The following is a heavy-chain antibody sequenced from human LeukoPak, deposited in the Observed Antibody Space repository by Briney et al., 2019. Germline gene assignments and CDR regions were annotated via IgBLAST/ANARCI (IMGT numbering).Heavy chain of an antibody. CDR1: GFTFSTYA. J-gene: IGHJ4*02. D-gene: IGHD2-2*01. CDR2: ISYDGSNK. Sequence: GGSLRLSCAASGFTFSTYAMHWVRQAPGKGLEWVAVISYDGSNKYYADSVKGRFTISRDNSRNTLYLQMNSLRAEDTAVYYCARTPQYCSSTSCYVFNCWGQGTLVSVSS. CDR3: ARTPQYCSSTSCYVFNC. V-gene: IGHV3-30-3*01.